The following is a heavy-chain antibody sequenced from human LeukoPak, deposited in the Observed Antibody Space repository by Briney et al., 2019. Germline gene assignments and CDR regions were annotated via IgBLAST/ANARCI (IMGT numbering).Heavy chain of an antibody. D-gene: IGHD3-22*01. CDR2: INPNSGGT. V-gene: IGHV1-2*06. CDR1: GYTFTGYY. J-gene: IGHJ4*02. CDR3: ARGGANYYDGTPQILFDY. Sequence: ASVKVSCKASGYTFTGYYMHWVRQAPGQGLEWMGRINPNSGGTKYAQKFQGRVTMTRDTSISTAYMELSRLRSDDTAVYYCARGGANYYDGTPQILFDYWGQGTLVTVSS.